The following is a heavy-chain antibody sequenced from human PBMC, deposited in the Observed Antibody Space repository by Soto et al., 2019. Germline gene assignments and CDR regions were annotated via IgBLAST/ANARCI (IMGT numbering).Heavy chain of an antibody. D-gene: IGHD6-13*01. V-gene: IGHV4-59*08. CDR1: GGTIRSYD. J-gene: IGHJ4*02. CDR2: VYYSGNT. Sequence: SETQSLTCTLSGGTIRSYDWSWIRQSPGKGLEWIGYVYYSGNTFYSPSLKNRAIISVDTSKNQFSLKLRSVAAADTAVYYCAADRGNSSSWQLDYWGQGALVTVSS. CDR3: AADRGNSSSWQLDY.